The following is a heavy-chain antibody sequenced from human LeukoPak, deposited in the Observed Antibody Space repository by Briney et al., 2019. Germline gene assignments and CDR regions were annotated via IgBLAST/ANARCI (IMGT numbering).Heavy chain of an antibody. Sequence: GGSLRLSCAASGFTFSSYVMSWVRQAPGKGLEWVSAISGSGGSTYFADSVKGRFTISRDNSKNTLYLQMNSLSAEDTAIYYCARGLGSSTSRHTFDIWGQGTMVTVSS. V-gene: IGHV3-23*01. D-gene: IGHD2-2*01. CDR3: ARGLGSSTSRHTFDI. CDR1: GFTFSSYV. CDR2: ISGSGGST. J-gene: IGHJ3*02.